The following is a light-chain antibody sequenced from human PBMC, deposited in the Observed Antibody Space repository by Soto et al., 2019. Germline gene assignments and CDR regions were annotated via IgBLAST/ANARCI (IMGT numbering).Light chain of an antibody. Sequence: DLQMTQSPSSLSASVGDRVTITCRASQSISIYLNWYQQKPGKAPKLLIYAASSLQSGVPSRFGGSGSGTDFTLTISSLQREDLATYYCQQSLTSPLTFGGATKVEIK. CDR1: QSISIY. CDR2: AAS. J-gene: IGKJ4*01. CDR3: QQSLTSPLT. V-gene: IGKV1-39*01.